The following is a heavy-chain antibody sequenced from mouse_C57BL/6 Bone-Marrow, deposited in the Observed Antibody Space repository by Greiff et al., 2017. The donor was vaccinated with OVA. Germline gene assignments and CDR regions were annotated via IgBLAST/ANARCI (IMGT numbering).Heavy chain of an antibody. CDR2: ISYDGSN. CDR3: ARERYYGSRRRVYYFDY. Sequence: ESGPGLVKPSQSLSLTCSVTGYSITSGYYWNWIRQFPGNKLEWMGYISYDGSNNSNPSLKNRISITRDTSKNQFFLKLNSVTTEDTATYYCARERYYGSRRRVYYFDYWGQGTTLTVSS. CDR1: GYSITSGYY. J-gene: IGHJ2*01. D-gene: IGHD1-1*01. V-gene: IGHV3-6*01.